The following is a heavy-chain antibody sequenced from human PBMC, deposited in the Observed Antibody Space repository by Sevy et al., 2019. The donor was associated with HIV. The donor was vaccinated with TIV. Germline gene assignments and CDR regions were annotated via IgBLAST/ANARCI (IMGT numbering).Heavy chain of an antibody. D-gene: IGHD2-2*01. CDR1: GFTFSNAW. V-gene: IGHV3-15*01. Sequence: GGSLRLSCAASGFTFSNAWMSWVRQAPGKGLEWVGRIKSKTDCGTTDYAAPVKGRFTISRDDSKNTLYLQMNSLKTEDTAVYYCTTDRGYCSSTSCSMEYFQHWGQGTLVTVSS. J-gene: IGHJ1*01. CDR2: IKSKTDCGTT. CDR3: TTDRGYCSSTSCSMEYFQH.